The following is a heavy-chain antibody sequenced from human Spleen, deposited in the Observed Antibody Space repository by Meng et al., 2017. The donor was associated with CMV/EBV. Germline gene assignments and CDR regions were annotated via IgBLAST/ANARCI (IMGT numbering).Heavy chain of an antibody. Sequence: GESLKISCAASGFTFGGYCMNWVRQAPGKGLEWVSSISSTSTYIYYADSVRGRFTISRDNAKNSLYLQMNSLRAEDTAVYYCARGPYSSSTDYWGQGTLVTVSS. D-gene: IGHD6-6*01. CDR1: GFTFGGYC. CDR2: ISSTSTYI. CDR3: ARGPYSSSTDY. V-gene: IGHV3-21*01. J-gene: IGHJ4*02.